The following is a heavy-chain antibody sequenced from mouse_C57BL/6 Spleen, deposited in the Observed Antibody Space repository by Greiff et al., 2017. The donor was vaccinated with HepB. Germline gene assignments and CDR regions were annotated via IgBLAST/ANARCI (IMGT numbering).Heavy chain of an antibody. CDR3: ARSGTMVTPFAY. D-gene: IGHD2-2*01. CDR1: GYAFTNYL. V-gene: IGHV1-54*01. Sequence: VQLQQSGAELVRPGTSVKVSCKASGYAFTNYLIEWVKQRPGQGLEWIGVINPGSGGTNHNEKFKGKATLTADKSSSTAYMQLSSLTSEDSAVYFCARSGTMVTPFAYWGQGTLVTVSA. J-gene: IGHJ3*01. CDR2: INPGSGGT.